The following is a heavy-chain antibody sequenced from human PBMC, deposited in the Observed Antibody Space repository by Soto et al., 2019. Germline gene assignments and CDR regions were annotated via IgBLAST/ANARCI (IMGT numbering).Heavy chain of an antibody. CDR1: GYRFISYG. CDR2: ISAYNGNT. Sequence: GSSVKVSGMASGYRFISYGISWGRQAPGQGIAGMGWISAYNGNTNYAQKLQGRVTMTTDTSTSTAYMELRSLRSDDTAVYYCARDLIDLGYCSSTSSQNWFDPWGQGTLVTVSS. D-gene: IGHD2-2*01. V-gene: IGHV1-18*01. CDR3: ARDLIDLGYCSSTSSQNWFDP. J-gene: IGHJ5*02.